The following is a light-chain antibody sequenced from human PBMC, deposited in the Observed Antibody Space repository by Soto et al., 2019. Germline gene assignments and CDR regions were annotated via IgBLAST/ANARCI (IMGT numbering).Light chain of an antibody. J-gene: IGLJ1*01. Sequence: QSALTQPPSASGSPGQSVTISCTGTSSDVGAYNYVSWYQQHPGKAPKLMIYEVNKRPSGVPDRFSGSKSDNTAALTVSGLQAEDESDYYCSSYAGSNNLGVFGTGTKLTVL. CDR2: EVN. CDR3: SSYAGSNNLGV. V-gene: IGLV2-8*01. CDR1: SSDVGAYNY.